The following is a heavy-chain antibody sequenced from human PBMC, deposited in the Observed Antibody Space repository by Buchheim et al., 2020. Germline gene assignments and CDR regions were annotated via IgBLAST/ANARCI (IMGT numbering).Heavy chain of an antibody. CDR2: IIGGSGDT. Sequence: QVQVVQSGAEVKKPGASVKVSCMTSGYTFTRYAIHWVRQAPGQRLEGMGWIIGGSGDTKYSQKFQGRAVMSRNPSASMAYLELSSLRSEDTALYYCAKSASGYPDVWGKGT. CDR3: AKSASGYPDV. CDR1: GYTFTRYA. D-gene: IGHD3-3*01. V-gene: IGHV1-3*01. J-gene: IGHJ6*03.